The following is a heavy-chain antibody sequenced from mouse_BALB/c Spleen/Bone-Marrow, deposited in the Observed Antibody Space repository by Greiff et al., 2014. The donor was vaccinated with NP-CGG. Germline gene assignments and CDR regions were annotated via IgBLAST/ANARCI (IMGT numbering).Heavy chain of an antibody. Sequence: EVHLVESGAELVKPGASVKLSCSASGFNIKDTYMHWVKQGPEQGLEWVGRIDPANGNTKYDPKFQDKATITADTSSNTVDLQLSSLTFEDTAVYYCARQEFAIYWYFDVWGAGTTVTVSS. V-gene: IGHV14-3*02. D-gene: IGHD1-3*01. CDR3: ARQEFAIYWYFDV. CDR1: GFNIKDTY. J-gene: IGHJ1*01. CDR2: IDPANGNT.